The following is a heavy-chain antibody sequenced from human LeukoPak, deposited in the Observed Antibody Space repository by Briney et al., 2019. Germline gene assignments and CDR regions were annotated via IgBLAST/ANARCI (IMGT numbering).Heavy chain of an antibody. CDR1: GFTFSSYA. J-gene: IGHJ4*02. V-gene: IGHV3-23*01. Sequence: GGSLRLSCAASGFTFSSYAMSWVRQAPGKGPEWVSYISSSGSTTYYADSVRGRFTISRDNSKNTLYLQMNSLRAEDTAVYYCAKDPSLYSGTYGNHFDYWGQGTLVTVSS. CDR3: AKDPSLYSGTYGNHFDY. D-gene: IGHD1-26*01. CDR2: ISSSGSTT.